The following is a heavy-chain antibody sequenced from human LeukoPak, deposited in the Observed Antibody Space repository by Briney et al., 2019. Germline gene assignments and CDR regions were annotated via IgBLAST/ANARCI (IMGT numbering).Heavy chain of an antibody. CDR3: AKDFGRNGPIVVLKGSRGAFDI. CDR1: GFTFSSYE. Sequence: GGSLRLSCAASGFTFSSYEMNWVRQAPGKGLEWVSYISDSGSTKYYADSVKGRFTISRDNSKNTLYLQMNSLRAEDTAVYYCAKDFGRNGPIVVLKGSRGAFDIWGQGTMVTVSS. CDR2: ISDSGSTK. D-gene: IGHD3-22*01. J-gene: IGHJ3*02. V-gene: IGHV3-48*03.